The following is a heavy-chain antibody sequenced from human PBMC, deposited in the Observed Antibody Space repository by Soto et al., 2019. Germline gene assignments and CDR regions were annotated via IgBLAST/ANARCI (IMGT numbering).Heavy chain of an antibody. Sequence: QVQLVESGGGVVQPGRSLRLSCAASGFTFSSYGMHGVRQAPGKGLEWVAVISYDGSNKYYADSVKGRFTISRDNSKNTLYLQMNSLRAEDTAVYYCAKVQEERGSGWYGGSNDYWGQGTLVTVSS. V-gene: IGHV3-30*18. D-gene: IGHD6-19*01. CDR1: GFTFSSYG. CDR3: AKVQEERGSGWYGGSNDY. CDR2: ISYDGSNK. J-gene: IGHJ4*02.